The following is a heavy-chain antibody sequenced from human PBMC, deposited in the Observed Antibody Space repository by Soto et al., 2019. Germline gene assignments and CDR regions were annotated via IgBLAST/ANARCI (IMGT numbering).Heavy chain of an antibody. D-gene: IGHD6-13*01. V-gene: IGHV3-23*01. CDR3: ANPGYSSSWYVGYFDY. CDR2: ISGSGGST. J-gene: IGHJ4*02. CDR1: GFTFSSYA. Sequence: PGGPLSLSCAASGFTFSSYAMSWVGRAPGKGLEGVSAISGSGGSTYYADSGKGRFTISRDNSKNTLYLQMNSLRAEDTAVYYCANPGYSSSWYVGYFDYWGQGTLVTVSS.